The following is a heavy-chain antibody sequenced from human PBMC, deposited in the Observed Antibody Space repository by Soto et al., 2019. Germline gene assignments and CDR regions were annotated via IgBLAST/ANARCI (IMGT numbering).Heavy chain of an antibody. Sequence: GSLRLSCAASGFTFSSYWMSLVRQAPGKGLEWVANIKQDGSEKYYVDSVKGRFTISRDNAKNSLYLQMNSLRDEDTAVYYCAVFEASGPLDFWGQGTTVTVSS. V-gene: IGHV3-7*01. D-gene: IGHD3-10*01. CDR1: GFTFSSYW. J-gene: IGHJ6*02. CDR3: AVFEASGPLDF. CDR2: IKQDGSEK.